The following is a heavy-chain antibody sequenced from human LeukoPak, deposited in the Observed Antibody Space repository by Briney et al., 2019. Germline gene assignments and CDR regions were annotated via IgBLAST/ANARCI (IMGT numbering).Heavy chain of an antibody. V-gene: IGHV4-38-2*02. J-gene: IGHJ6*03. CDR2: IYRSGST. D-gene: IGHD4-17*01. Sequence: SETLSLTCSGSNYSISNSLYWGWLRQPPGKGLEWIGSIYRSGSTFYNPSLKSRVTISLDTSKNQFSLKLSSVTAADTAVYFCATGTYGYYMHVWGKGTTVTVSS. CDR1: NYSISNSLY. CDR3: ATGTYGYYMHV.